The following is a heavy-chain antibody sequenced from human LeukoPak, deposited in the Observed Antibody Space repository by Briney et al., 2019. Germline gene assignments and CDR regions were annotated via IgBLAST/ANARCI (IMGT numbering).Heavy chain of an antibody. CDR3: ARLYGSGSLDY. CDR1: GGSFSGYY. Sequence: PSETLSLTCAVYGGSFSGYYWSWIRQPPGKGLEWIGEINHSGSTNYNPSLKSRVTISVDTSKNQFSLKLSSVTAADTAVYYCARLYGSGSLDYWGQGTLVTVSS. V-gene: IGHV4-34*09. J-gene: IGHJ4*02. CDR2: INHSGST. D-gene: IGHD3-10*01.